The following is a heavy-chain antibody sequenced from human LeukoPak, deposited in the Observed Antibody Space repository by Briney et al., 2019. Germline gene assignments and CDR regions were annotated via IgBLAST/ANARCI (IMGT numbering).Heavy chain of an antibody. Sequence: GGSLRLSCAASRFTFSSYAMSWVRQAPGKGLEWVSAISGSGGSTYYADSVTGRFTISRDNSKNTLYLQMNSLRAEDTAVYYCARGDSGTYGSAFDIWGQGTMVTVSS. CDR1: RFTFSSYA. J-gene: IGHJ3*02. CDR2: ISGSGGST. D-gene: IGHD1-26*01. CDR3: ARGDSGTYGSAFDI. V-gene: IGHV3-23*01.